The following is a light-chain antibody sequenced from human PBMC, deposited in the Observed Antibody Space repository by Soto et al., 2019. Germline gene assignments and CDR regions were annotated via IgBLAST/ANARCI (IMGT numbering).Light chain of an antibody. Sequence: QSVLTQPAAVSGSPGQSITISCTGNSSDVGSYNLVSWYQQHPGKAPKLMIYEGSKRPSGVSNRFSGSQSGNTASLTISGLQAEDEADYYCCSYAGSSTYVFGTGTKVTVL. J-gene: IGLJ1*01. CDR2: EGS. CDR1: SSDVGSYNL. CDR3: CSYAGSSTYV. V-gene: IGLV2-23*01.